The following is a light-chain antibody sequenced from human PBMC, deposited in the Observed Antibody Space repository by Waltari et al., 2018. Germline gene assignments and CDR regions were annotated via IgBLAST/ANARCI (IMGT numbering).Light chain of an antibody. J-gene: IGKJ4*01. Sequence: EIVLTQSPATLSLSPGERATLSCRASQRVSSNLSWYQQKPGQAPRLLIYDASNRATGIPARFSGSGSGTDFTLTISSLEPEDFEVYYCQQRSNWPPVFGGGTKVEIK. CDR3: QQRSNWPPV. CDR2: DAS. V-gene: IGKV3-11*01. CDR1: QRVSSN.